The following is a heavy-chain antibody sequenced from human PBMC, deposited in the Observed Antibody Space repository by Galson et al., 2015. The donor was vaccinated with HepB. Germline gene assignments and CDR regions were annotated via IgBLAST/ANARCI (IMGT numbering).Heavy chain of an antibody. CDR3: ARTRNYYYYGMDV. CDR2: INPNSGGT. CDR1: GYTFTGYY. V-gene: IGHV1-2*06. J-gene: IGHJ6*02. Sequence: SVKVSCKASGYTFTGYYMHWVRQAPGQGLEWMGRINPNSGGTNYAQKFQGSVTLTRDASISTAYMELSRLRSDDTAVYYCARTRNYYYYGMDVWGQGTTVTVSS.